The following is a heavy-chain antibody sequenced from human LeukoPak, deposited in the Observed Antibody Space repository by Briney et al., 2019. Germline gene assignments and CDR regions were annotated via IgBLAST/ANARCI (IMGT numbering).Heavy chain of an antibody. CDR1: GFTFSSYG. Sequence: GGSLRLSCAASGFTFSSYGMHWVRQAPGKGLEWVAFIRYDGSNKYYADSVKGRFTISRDNSKNTLYLQMTSLRAEDTAVYYCARFGSGSYLVDYWGQGTLVTVSS. CDR3: ARFGSGSYLVDY. CDR2: IRYDGSNK. V-gene: IGHV3-30*02. J-gene: IGHJ4*02. D-gene: IGHD3-10*01.